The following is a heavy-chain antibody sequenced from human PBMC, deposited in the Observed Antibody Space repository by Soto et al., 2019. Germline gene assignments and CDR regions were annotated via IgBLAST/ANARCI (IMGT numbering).Heavy chain of an antibody. CDR3: ARRVTTVTRDAFDI. D-gene: IGHD4-17*01. CDR1: GFTFSSYW. V-gene: IGHV3-7*01. CDR2: IKQDGSEK. J-gene: IGHJ3*02. Sequence: PGESLKISCAASGFTFSSYWMSWVRQAPGKGLEWVANIKQDGSEKYYVDSVKGRFTISRDNAKNSLYLQMNSLRAEDTAVYYCARRVTTVTRDAFDIWGQGTMVTVSS.